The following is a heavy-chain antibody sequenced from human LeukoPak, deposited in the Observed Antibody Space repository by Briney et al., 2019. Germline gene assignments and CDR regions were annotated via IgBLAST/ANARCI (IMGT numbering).Heavy chain of an antibody. V-gene: IGHV3-53*01. Sequence: GGSLRLSCAASGFTVSSNYMSWVRQAPGKGLEWVSVIYSGGSTYYADSVKGRFTISRDNSKNTLYLQMNSLRAEDTAVYYCARSFFVPSSGWYYFDYWGQGTLVTVSS. D-gene: IGHD2-15*01. J-gene: IGHJ4*02. CDR2: IYSGGST. CDR1: GFTVSSNY. CDR3: ARSFFVPSSGWYYFDY.